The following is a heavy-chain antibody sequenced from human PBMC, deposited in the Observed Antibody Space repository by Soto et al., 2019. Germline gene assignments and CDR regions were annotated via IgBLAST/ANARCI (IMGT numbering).Heavy chain of an antibody. CDR1: GGSISSYY. Sequence: SETLSLTCTVSGGSISSYYWSWIRQPPGKGLEWIGYIYYSGSTNYNPSLKSRVTISVDTSKNQFSLKLSSVTAADTAVYYCARSGLGRTFDYWGQGPLVTVSS. D-gene: IGHD3-10*01. CDR2: IYYSGST. J-gene: IGHJ4*02. CDR3: ARSGLGRTFDY. V-gene: IGHV4-59*01.